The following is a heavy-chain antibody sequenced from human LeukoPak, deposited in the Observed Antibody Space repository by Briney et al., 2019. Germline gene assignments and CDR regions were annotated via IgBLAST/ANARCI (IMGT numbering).Heavy chain of an antibody. CDR1: GYTFTGYY. Sequence: ASVKVSCKASGYTFTGYYMHWVRQAPGQGLEWMGWINPNSGGTNYAQKFQGRVTMTRDTSISTAYMELSRLRSDDTAVYYCARGSWYGGSDAFDIWGQGTMVTASS. CDR3: ARGSWYGGSDAFDI. J-gene: IGHJ3*02. D-gene: IGHD6-13*01. CDR2: INPNSGGT. V-gene: IGHV1-2*02.